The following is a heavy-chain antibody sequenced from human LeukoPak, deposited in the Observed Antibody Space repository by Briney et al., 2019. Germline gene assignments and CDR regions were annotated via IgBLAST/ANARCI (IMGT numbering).Heavy chain of an antibody. CDR2: INPTGGST. CDR3: ARVMNREGTNY. CDR1: GYTFTSYY. D-gene: IGHD1/OR15-1a*01. Sequence: GASVKVSCKASGYTFTSYYMHWVRQAPGQGLEWMGLINPTGGSTGYAQKFQGRVTMTRDTSISTAYMELNRLRSDDTAVYYCARVMNREGTNYWGQGTLVTVSS. V-gene: IGHV1-2*06. J-gene: IGHJ4*02.